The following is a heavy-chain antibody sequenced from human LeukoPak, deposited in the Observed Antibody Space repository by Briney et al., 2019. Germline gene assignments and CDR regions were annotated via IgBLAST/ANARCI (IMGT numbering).Heavy chain of an antibody. CDR3: ARAYGSGSYYAPRLGYFDY. CDR2: VYYTGST. D-gene: IGHD3-10*01. J-gene: IGHJ4*02. CDR1: GGSISSGGYY. Sequence: KTSETLSLTCTVSGGSISSGGYYWRWIRQHPGQGLEWIGYVYYTGSTSYNPSLKSRISISVDMSKTQFSLRLNSVTVADTAVYYCARAYGSGSYYAPRLGYFDYWGQGTLVTVSS. V-gene: IGHV4-31*03.